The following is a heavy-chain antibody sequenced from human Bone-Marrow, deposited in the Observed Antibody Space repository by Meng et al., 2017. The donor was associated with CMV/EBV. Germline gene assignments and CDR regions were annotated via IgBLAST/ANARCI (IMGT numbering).Heavy chain of an antibody. D-gene: IGHD3-3*01. CDR3: ARNTLYYDFWSGYYDYYGMDV. V-gene: IGHV4-59*01. J-gene: IGHJ6*02. CDR2: IYYSGST. CDR1: GGSISSYY. Sequence: SETLSLTCTVSGGSISSYYWSWIRQPPGKGLEWIGYIYYSGSTNYNPSLKSRVTISVDTSKNQFPLKLSSVTAADTAVYYCARNTLYYDFWSGYYDYYGMDVWGQGTTVTVSS.